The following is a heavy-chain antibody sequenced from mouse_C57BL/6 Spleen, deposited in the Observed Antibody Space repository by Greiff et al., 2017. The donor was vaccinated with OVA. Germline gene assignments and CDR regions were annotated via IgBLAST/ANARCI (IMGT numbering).Heavy chain of an antibody. CDR2: IRSKSSNYAT. CDR1: GFTFITYA. J-gene: IGHJ1*03. V-gene: IGHV10-3*01. D-gene: IGHD3-3*01. Sequence: EAGGGLVQPKGSLKLSCAASGFTFITYAMHWVRQAQGKGLEWVARIRSKSSNYATYYADSVKDRFTISSDDSQGMLYLRMNDLKTEDTAMYYGVGELDWYFGVWGTGTTVTVSS. CDR3: VGELDWYFGV.